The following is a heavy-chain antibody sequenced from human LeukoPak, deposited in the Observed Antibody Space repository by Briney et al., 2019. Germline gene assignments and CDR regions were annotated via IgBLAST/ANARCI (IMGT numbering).Heavy chain of an antibody. J-gene: IGHJ4*02. CDR3: ARETATVDTAMAFDY. CDR1: GGSISSYY. V-gene: IGHV4-59*01. D-gene: IGHD5-18*01. Sequence: PSETLSLTCTVSGGSISSYYWSWIRQPPGKGLEWIGYIYYSGSTNYNPSLKSRVTISVDTSKNQFSLKLSSVTAADTAVYYCARETATVDTAMAFDYWGQGTLVTVSS. CDR2: IYYSGST.